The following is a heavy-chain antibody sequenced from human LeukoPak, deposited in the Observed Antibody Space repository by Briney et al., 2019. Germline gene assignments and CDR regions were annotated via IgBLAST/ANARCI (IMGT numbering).Heavy chain of an antibody. V-gene: IGHV4-39*07. D-gene: IGHD3-10*01. Sequence: PSETLSLTCTVSGGSISSSSYYWGWIRQPPGKGLEWIGSIYYSGSTYYNPSLKSRVTISVDTSKNQFSLKLSPVTAADTAVYYCARDGTYYYGSGSTDAFDIWGQGTMVTVSS. CDR3: ARDGTYYYGSGSTDAFDI. CDR2: IYYSGST. CDR1: GGSISSSSYY. J-gene: IGHJ3*02.